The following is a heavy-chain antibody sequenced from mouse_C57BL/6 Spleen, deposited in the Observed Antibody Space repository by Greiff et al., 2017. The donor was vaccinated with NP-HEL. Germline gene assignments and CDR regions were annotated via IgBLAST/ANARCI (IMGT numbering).Heavy chain of an antibody. V-gene: IGHV1-72*01. Sequence: QSCKASGYTFTSYWMHWVKQRPGRGLEWIGRIDPNSGGTKYNEKFKSKATLTVDKPSSTAYMQLSSLTSEDSAVYYCARSNPTRDWYFDVWGTGTTVTVSS. CDR1: GYTFTSYW. CDR2: IDPNSGGT. CDR3: ARSNPTRDWYFDV. D-gene: IGHD6-1*01. J-gene: IGHJ1*03.